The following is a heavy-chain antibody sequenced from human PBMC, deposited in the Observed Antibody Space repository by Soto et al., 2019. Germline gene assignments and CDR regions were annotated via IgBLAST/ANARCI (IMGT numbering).Heavy chain of an antibody. CDR3: ARDRTLTYYYYGMDV. V-gene: IGHV3-74*01. CDR2: INSDGSST. Sequence: PGGSLGLSCASSGFTFSSYWMHCVRQAPGKGLVWVSRINSDGSSTSYADSVKGRFTISRDNAKNTLYLQMNSLRAEDTAVYYCARDRTLTYYYYGMDVWGQGTTVTVSS. J-gene: IGHJ6*02. CDR1: GFTFSSYW.